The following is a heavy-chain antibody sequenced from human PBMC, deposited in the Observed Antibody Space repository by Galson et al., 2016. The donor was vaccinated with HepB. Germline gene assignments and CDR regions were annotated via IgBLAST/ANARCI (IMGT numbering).Heavy chain of an antibody. CDR2: LSFDGTNS. V-gene: IGHV3-30*03. CDR1: GFTFTRYS. D-gene: IGHD4-17*01. J-gene: IGHJ2*01. Sequence: SLRLSCATSGFTFTRYSMHWVRQAPGKGLEWVSALSFDGTNSFYIDSVKGRFTISRDTSKNTLYPQMDSLRVEDTGLYYRARNGVGDTSWFFDLWGRGTLVTVSS. CDR3: ARNGVGDTSWFFDL.